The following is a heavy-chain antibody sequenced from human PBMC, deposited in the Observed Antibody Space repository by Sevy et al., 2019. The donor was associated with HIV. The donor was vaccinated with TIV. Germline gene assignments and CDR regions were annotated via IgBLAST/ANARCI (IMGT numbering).Heavy chain of an antibody. CDR2: MSPGDSDP. CDR3: ARLDSYSIGWSPRYYFDY. J-gene: IGHJ4*02. CDR1: AYTFTTHW. Sequence: GESLKISCKGSAYTFTTHWIGWVRQMPGKGLEWMGIMSPGDSDPRYSPFFQGQVTMSVDKSVSTAYLQWHSLETWDSAIYYCARLDSYSIGWSPRYYFDYWGQGTLVTVSS. D-gene: IGHD6-19*01. V-gene: IGHV5-51*01.